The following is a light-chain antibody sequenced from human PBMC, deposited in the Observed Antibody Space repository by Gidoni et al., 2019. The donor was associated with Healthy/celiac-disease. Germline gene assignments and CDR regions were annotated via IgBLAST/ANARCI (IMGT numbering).Light chain of an antibody. Sequence: DIQLTQSPSFLSASVGDRVTITCRASQGISSYLAWYQQKPGKAPKLLIYAASTLQSGVPSRFSGSGSGTEFTLTISSLQPEDFATYYCQQLNSTLFTFXPXTKVDIK. CDR1: QGISSY. CDR2: AAS. CDR3: QQLNSTLFT. J-gene: IGKJ3*01. V-gene: IGKV1-9*01.